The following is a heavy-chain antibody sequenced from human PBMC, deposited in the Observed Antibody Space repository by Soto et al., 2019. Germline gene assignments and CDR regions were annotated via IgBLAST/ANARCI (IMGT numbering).Heavy chain of an antibody. V-gene: IGHV4-39*01. CDR1: GGSISSSSYH. Sequence: QLQLQESGPGLVKPSETLSLTCTVSGGSISSSSYHWGWIRQPPGKGLEWIGSIYYSGSTYYNPSLKSRVTISVDTSKNQFSLKLSSVTAADTAVYYCARLTIFGVAPRSWFDPWGQGTLVTVSS. CDR3: ARLTIFGVAPRSWFDP. D-gene: IGHD3-3*01. CDR2: IYYSGST. J-gene: IGHJ5*02.